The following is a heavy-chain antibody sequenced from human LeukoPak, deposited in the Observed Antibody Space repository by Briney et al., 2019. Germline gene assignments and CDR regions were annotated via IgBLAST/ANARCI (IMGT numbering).Heavy chain of an antibody. J-gene: IGHJ6*02. CDR1: GFTFSSYA. CDR3: AKDRYCSSTSCRFYYYFSGVLDYGMDV. Sequence: PGGSLRLSCAASGFTFSSYAMSWVRQAPGKGLEWVSAISGSGGSTYYADSVKGRFTISRDNSKNTLYLQMNSLRAEDTAVYYCAKDRYCSSTSCRFYYYFSGVLDYGMDVWGQGTTVTVSS. CDR2: ISGSGGST. D-gene: IGHD2-2*01. V-gene: IGHV3-23*01.